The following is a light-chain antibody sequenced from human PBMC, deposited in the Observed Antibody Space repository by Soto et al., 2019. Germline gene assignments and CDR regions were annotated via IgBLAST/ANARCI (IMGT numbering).Light chain of an antibody. J-gene: IGKJ2*01. CDR2: GIF. CDR3: QQYSSLPHT. CDR1: QSVSNSY. V-gene: IGKV3-20*01. Sequence: ESVLTQSPGTLSLSPGERATLSCKASQSVSNSYFARYQQKPGQAPRLLIHGIFNRATGVPDRFSGSGSGTDFTLTISRLEPEDFVVYYCQQYSSLPHTFGQGTKLEVK.